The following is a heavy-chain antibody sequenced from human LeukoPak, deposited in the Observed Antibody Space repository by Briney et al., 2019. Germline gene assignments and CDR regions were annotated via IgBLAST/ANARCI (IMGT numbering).Heavy chain of an antibody. CDR2: INHSGST. J-gene: IGHJ4*02. Sequence: PSETLSLTCAVYGGSFSGYYWSWIRQPPGKGLEWIGEINHSGSTNYNPSLKSRVTISVDTSKNQFSLKLSSVTAADTAVSYCARDGYSYGHDYWGQGTLVTVSS. CDR3: ARDGYSYGHDY. CDR1: GGSFSGYY. V-gene: IGHV4-34*01. D-gene: IGHD5-18*01.